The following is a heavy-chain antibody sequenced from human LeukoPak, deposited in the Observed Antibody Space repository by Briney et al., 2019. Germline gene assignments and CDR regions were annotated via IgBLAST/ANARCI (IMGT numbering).Heavy chain of an antibody. J-gene: IGHJ4*02. Sequence: GGSLRLSCAASGFTFDDYAMHWVRQAPGKGLDWVSGISWNSGSIGYADSVKGRFTISRDNAKNSLYLQMNSLRAEDMALYYCARSGYCSGGSCYPFDYWGQGTLVTVSS. D-gene: IGHD2-15*01. CDR3: ARSGYCSGGSCYPFDY. V-gene: IGHV3-9*03. CDR2: ISWNSGSI. CDR1: GFTFDDYA.